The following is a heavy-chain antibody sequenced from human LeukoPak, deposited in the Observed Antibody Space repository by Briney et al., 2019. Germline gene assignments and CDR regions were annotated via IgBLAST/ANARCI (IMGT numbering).Heavy chain of an antibody. J-gene: IGHJ5*02. V-gene: IGHV1-2*06. CDR3: ARDLRGPYYYDSSGYYHNWFDP. CDR1: GYTFTGYY. CDR2: INPNSGGT. D-gene: IGHD3-22*01. Sequence: GASVKVSCKDSGYTFTGYYMHWVRQAPGQGLEWMGRINPNSGGTNYAQKFQGRVTMTRDTSISTAYMELSRLRSDDTAVYYCARDLRGPYYYDSSGYYHNWFDPWGQGTLVTVSS.